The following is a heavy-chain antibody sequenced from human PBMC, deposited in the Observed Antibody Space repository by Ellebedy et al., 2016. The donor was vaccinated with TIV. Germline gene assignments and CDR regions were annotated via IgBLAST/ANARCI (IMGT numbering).Heavy chain of an antibody. CDR2: ISGDGDSA. D-gene: IGHD5-18*01. CDR3: AKARGYSFGYLAFDI. V-gene: IGHV3-23*01. Sequence: GESLKISCEASGFTFSNYAMSWVRQAPGKGLEWVSTISGDGDSAKHADSVKGRFTISRDDSKNTLFLQMNSLRAEDTAVYYCAKARGYSFGYLAFDIWGQGTMVTVSS. J-gene: IGHJ3*02. CDR1: GFTFSNYA.